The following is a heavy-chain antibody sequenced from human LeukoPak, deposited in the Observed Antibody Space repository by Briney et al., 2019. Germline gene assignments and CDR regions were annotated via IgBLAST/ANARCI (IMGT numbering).Heavy chain of an antibody. CDR1: GGSISSYY. CDR2: IYYSGST. CDR3: ARHVRYSSGWYDY. Sequence: SETLSLTCTVSGGSISSYYWSWIRQPPGKGLEWIGYIYYSGSTNYNPSLKSRVTISVDTSKNQFSLKLSSVTAADTAVYYCARHVRYSSGWYDYWGQGTLVTVSS. V-gene: IGHV4-59*08. J-gene: IGHJ4*02. D-gene: IGHD6-19*01.